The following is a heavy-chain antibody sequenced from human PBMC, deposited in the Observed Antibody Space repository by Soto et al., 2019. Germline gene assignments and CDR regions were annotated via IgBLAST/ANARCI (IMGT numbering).Heavy chain of an antibody. Sequence: GGSLRLSCAASGFTFSRYSMNWVRQAPGKGREWVSSISSTTNYIYYADSMKGRFTVSRDNAKNSVYLDMNSLSAEDTAVYYCARESEDLTSNFDYWGQGTLVTVSS. CDR3: ARESEDLTSNFDY. V-gene: IGHV3-21*01. CDR1: GFTFSRYS. J-gene: IGHJ4*02. CDR2: ISSTTNYI.